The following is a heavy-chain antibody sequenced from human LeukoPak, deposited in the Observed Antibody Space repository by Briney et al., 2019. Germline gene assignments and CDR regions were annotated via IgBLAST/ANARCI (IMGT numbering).Heavy chain of an antibody. CDR1: GYTFTGYY. J-gene: IGHJ4*02. D-gene: IGHD3-22*01. CDR2: INPNSGGT. CDR3: ARGHYGYYYDSSGYPPFFDY. Sequence: VASVKVSCKAYGYTFTGYYMHWVRQAPGQGLEWMGWINPNSGGTNYAQKFQGRVTMTRDTSISTAYMELSRLRSDDTAVYYCARGHYGYYYDSSGYPPFFDYWGQGTLVTVSS. V-gene: IGHV1-2*02.